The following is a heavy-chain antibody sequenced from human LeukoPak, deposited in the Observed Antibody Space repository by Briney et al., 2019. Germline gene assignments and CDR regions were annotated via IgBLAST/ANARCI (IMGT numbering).Heavy chain of an antibody. CDR2: IYTDDTT. D-gene: IGHD6-19*01. Sequence: GGSLRLSCAASGFTVSSNYMSWVRQTPGKGLEWVSVIYTDDTTHYADSVKGRFTISRDNSKNTLYLQMNSLRAEDTAVYYCAKVGHSSGWYLDVWFDPWGQGTLVTVSS. V-gene: IGHV3-53*01. J-gene: IGHJ5*02. CDR3: AKVGHSSGWYLDVWFDP. CDR1: GFTVSSNY.